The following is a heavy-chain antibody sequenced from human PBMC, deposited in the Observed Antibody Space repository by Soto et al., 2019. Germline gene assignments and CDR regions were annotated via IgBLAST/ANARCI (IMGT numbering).Heavy chain of an antibody. V-gene: IGHV3-48*03. CDR3: ARVSLHYYGSGSYLDV. Sequence: PGGSLRLSCAASGFTFSSYEMNWVRQAPGKGLEWVSYISSSGSTIYYADSVKGRFTISRDNAKNSLYLQMNSLRAEDTAVYYCARVSLHYYGSGSYLDVWGQGTTVT. CDR2: ISSSGSTI. D-gene: IGHD3-10*01. J-gene: IGHJ6*02. CDR1: GFTFSSYE.